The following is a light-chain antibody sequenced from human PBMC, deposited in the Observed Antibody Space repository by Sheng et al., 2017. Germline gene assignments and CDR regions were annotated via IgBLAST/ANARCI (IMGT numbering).Light chain of an antibody. CDR1: QRISSY. V-gene: IGKV1-39*01. CDR2: GAS. J-gene: IGKJ4*01. Sequence: DPVTIACRASQRISSYLNWYQQKPGKAPNLLIYGASSLQSGVPSRFSGIGSGTDFTLTISSLQPEDFATYYCQQSYSTPLTFGGGTKVEIK. CDR3: QQSYSTPLT.